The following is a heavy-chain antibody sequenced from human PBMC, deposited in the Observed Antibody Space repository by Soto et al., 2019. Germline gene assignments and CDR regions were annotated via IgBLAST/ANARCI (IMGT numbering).Heavy chain of an antibody. CDR3: ARDRSSSGAGWFDP. J-gene: IGHJ5*02. CDR2: IWYDGSNK. D-gene: IGHD6-6*01. V-gene: IGHV3-33*01. CDR1: GFTFSSYG. Sequence: QVQLVESGGGVVQPGRSLRLSCAASGFTFSSYGMHWVRQAPGKGLEWVAVIWYDGSNKYYADSVKGRFTISRDNSKNTLYLQMNSLRAEDTAVYYCARDRSSSGAGWFDPWGQGTLVTVSS.